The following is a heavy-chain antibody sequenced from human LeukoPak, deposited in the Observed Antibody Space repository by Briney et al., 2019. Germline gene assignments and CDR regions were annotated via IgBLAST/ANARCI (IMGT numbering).Heavy chain of an antibody. J-gene: IGHJ4*02. Sequence: PGGSLRLSCAASGFTFSDYYMSWIRQPPGKGLEWIGEINHSGSTNYNPSLKSRVTISVDTSKNQFSLKLSSVTAADTAVYYCARGGRKYQLLHTVDYWGQGTLVTVSS. CDR3: ARGGRKYQLLHTVDY. CDR1: GFTFSDYY. CDR2: INHSGST. V-gene: IGHV4-34*01. D-gene: IGHD2-2*01.